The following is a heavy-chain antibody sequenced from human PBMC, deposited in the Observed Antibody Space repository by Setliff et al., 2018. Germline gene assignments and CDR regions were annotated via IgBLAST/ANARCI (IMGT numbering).Heavy chain of an antibody. J-gene: IGHJ6*04. Sequence: GGSLRLSCAASGFTFSSYEMSWVGQAPGKGLEWLSKISGSGSTIFYADSVRGRFTISRANAKNSLYLQMNNLRAEDTALYSCARDGVSYAMDVWGNGTTVTVSS. V-gene: IGHV3-48*03. CDR2: ISGSGSTI. CDR1: GFTFSSYE. CDR3: ARDGVSYAMDV.